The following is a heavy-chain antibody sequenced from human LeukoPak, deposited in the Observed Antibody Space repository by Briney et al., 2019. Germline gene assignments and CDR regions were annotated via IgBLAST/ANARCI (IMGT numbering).Heavy chain of an antibody. V-gene: IGHV3-30*02. CDR2: IRYDGSNK. Sequence: GGSLRLSCAASGFTFSSYGMHWVRQAPGKGLEWVAFIRYDGSNKYYADSVKGRFTISRDNSKISLYLQMSSLRAEDTAVYYCAKAYFNCSGGSCYYPDAFDIWGQGTMVTVSS. D-gene: IGHD2-15*01. CDR1: GFTFSSYG. J-gene: IGHJ3*02. CDR3: AKAYFNCSGGSCYYPDAFDI.